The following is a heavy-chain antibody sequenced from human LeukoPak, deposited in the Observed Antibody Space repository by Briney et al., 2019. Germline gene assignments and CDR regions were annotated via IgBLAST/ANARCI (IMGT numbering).Heavy chain of an antibody. D-gene: IGHD2-2*01. CDR3: AREGYCSSTSCSLDYYYGMDV. J-gene: IGHJ6*02. CDR1: GFTFSSYW. CDR2: IKQDGSEK. Sequence: GGSLRLSCAASGFTFSSYWMSWVRQAPGKGLEWVANIKQDGSEKYYVDSVKGRFTISRDNAKNSLYLQMNSLRAEDTAVYYCAREGYCSSTSCSLDYYYGMDVWGQGTLVTVSS. V-gene: IGHV3-7*01.